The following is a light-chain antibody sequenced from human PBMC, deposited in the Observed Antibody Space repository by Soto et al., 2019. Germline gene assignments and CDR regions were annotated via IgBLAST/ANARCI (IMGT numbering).Light chain of an antibody. Sequence: QVTQSPYTLSASVRDRVTITCRASQSISSWLAWYQQKPGKAPKLLIYDASSLESGVPSRFSGSGSGTEFTLTISSLQPDDFATYYYQQYNSYSLTFGQGTKVDIK. CDR3: QQYNSYSLT. CDR1: QSISSW. V-gene: IGKV1-5*01. CDR2: DAS. J-gene: IGKJ1*01.